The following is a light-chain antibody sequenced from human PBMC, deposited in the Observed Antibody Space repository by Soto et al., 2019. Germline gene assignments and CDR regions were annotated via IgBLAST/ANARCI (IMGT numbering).Light chain of an antibody. CDR3: QQYRSWPRT. J-gene: IGKJ1*01. V-gene: IGKV3-15*01. Sequence: EIVMTQSPATVSVSPGERATLSCRASQSVSSNLAWYQQKPGQAPRLLIYGASTRATDMPGTFSGRGSGTEFTLTITSLRPEDFGVYYCQQYRSWPRTFGQGTKVDIK. CDR2: GAS. CDR1: QSVSSN.